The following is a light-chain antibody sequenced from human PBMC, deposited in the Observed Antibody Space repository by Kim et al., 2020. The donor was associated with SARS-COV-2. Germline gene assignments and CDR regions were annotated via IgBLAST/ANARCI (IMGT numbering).Light chain of an antibody. CDR2: GAS. CDR3: QQHYSWPPT. J-gene: IGKJ4*01. V-gene: IGKV3-15*01. CDR1: QSINNN. Sequence: ERVMTQSPATLSVSPGKRATLSCRASQSINNNLAWYQQKPGQAPRLLISGASTRATDIPARFSGSGSGTEFTLTISSLQSEDFAVYYCQQHYSWPPTFGGGTKVDIK.